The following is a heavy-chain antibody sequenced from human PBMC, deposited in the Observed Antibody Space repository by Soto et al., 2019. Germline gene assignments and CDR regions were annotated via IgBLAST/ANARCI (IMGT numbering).Heavy chain of an antibody. CDR2: IYSGGST. CDR1: GFTVSSNY. Sequence: EVQLVESGGGLVQPGGSLRLSCAASGFTVSSNYMSWVRQAPGKGLEWVSVIYSGGSTYYADSVKGRFIISRDNSKNTLYLQMNSLRAEDTAVYYCAMGARGENWYFDLWGRGTLVTVSS. D-gene: IGHD1-26*01. V-gene: IGHV3-66*01. J-gene: IGHJ2*01. CDR3: AMGARGENWYFDL.